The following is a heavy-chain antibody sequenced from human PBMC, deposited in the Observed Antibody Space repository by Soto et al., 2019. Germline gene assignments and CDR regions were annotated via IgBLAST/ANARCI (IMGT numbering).Heavy chain of an antibody. D-gene: IGHD2-21*01. CDR2: IWYDGSNK. Sequence: QVQLLESGGGVVQPGRSLRLSCAASGFTFSSYGMHWVRQAPGKGLEWVAVIWYDGSNKYYADSVKGRFTIYRDNSKTTLYLQMHSLRDEAMSVYYCARGLWGMDVWGQGTTVTVSS. CDR3: ARGLWGMDV. CDR1: GFTFSSYG. V-gene: IGHV3-33*08. J-gene: IGHJ6*02.